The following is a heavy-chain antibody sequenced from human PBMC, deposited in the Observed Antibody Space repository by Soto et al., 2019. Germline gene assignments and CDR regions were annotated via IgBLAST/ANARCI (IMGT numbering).Heavy chain of an antibody. J-gene: IGHJ6*02. CDR3: ARGVRPYASYGMDV. CDR2: ISAYNGNT. Sequence: QVQLVQSGAEVKKPGASVKVSCKASGYTFTSYGISWVRQAPGQGLEWMGWISAYNGNTNYAQKLQGRVTMTTDTSPSTAYMGLRGVRSDDTAVYYCARGVRPYASYGMDVWGQGTTVTVSS. D-gene: IGHD3-16*01. CDR1: GYTFTSYG. V-gene: IGHV1-18*01.